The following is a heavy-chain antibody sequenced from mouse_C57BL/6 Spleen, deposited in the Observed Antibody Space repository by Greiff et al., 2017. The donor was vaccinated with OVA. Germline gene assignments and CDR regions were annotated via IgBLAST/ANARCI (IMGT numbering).Heavy chain of an antibody. CDR3: ARAGRNYDYCDY. CDR1: GYTFTSYW. J-gene: IGHJ2*01. Sequence: QVQLQQPGAELVRPGSSVKLSCKASGYTFTSYWMHWVKQRPIQGLEWIGNIDPSDSETHYNQKFKDKATLTVDKSSSTAYMQLSILTSEYAAVYYCARAGRNYDYCDYWGQGTTLTVSS. V-gene: IGHV1-52*01. D-gene: IGHD1-1*01. CDR2: IDPSDSET.